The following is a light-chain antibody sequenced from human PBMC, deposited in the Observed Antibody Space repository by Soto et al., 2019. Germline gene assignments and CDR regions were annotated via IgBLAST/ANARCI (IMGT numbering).Light chain of an antibody. V-gene: IGKV3-20*01. CDR1: ESVTSTY. CDR2: GAS. Sequence: EIVLTQSPGTLSLSPGERATLSCRTSESVTSTYLAWYQQKPRQPPRLLIYGASSRATGIPDRFSGSGSGTDFTLAISRLEPEDFAVYYCQLFGSSPLYTFGQGTKLEIK. J-gene: IGKJ2*01. CDR3: QLFGSSPLYT.